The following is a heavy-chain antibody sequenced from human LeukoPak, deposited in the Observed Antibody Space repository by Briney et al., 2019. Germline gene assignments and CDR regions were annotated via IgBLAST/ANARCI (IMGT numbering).Heavy chain of an antibody. D-gene: IGHD6-19*01. Sequence: GSLRLSCAASGFTFSSYGMHWVRQAPGKGLEWVAFIRYDGSNKYYADSVKGRFTISRDNSKNTLYLQMNSLRAEDTAVYYCAKDRSRRQWLVPPFDYWGQGTLVTVSS. CDR3: AKDRSRRQWLVPPFDY. CDR2: IRYDGSNK. V-gene: IGHV3-30*02. CDR1: GFTFSSYG. J-gene: IGHJ4*02.